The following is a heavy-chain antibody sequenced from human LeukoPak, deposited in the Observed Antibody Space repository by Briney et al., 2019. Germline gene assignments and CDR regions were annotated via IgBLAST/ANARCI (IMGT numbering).Heavy chain of an antibody. D-gene: IGHD4-17*01. CDR1: GFTFSSYA. J-gene: IGHJ4*02. CDR3: AKGSTSTVTPTDY. V-gene: IGHV3-23*01. Sequence: GGTLRLSCAASGFTFSSYAMSWVRQAPGKGLEWVSAISGSGGSTYYADSVKGRFTISRDNSKNTLYLQMNSLRAEDTAVYYCAKGSTSTVTPTDYWGQGALVTVSS. CDR2: ISGSGGST.